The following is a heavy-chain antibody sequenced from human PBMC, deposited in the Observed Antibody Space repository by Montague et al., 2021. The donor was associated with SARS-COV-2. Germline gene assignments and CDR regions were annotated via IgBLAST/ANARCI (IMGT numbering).Heavy chain of an antibody. J-gene: IGHJ4*02. D-gene: IGHD3-16*01. CDR2: ISYDGSNK. Sequence: SLRLACAASGFTFSSYDMHWVRQAPGKGLEWVAVISYDGSNKYYADSVKGRFTTSRDNSKNTLHLQMNSLRAEDTAVYYCAKDVGLRDFFDYWGQGTLVTVSS. CDR1: GFTFSSYD. CDR3: AKDVGLRDFFDY. V-gene: IGHV3-30*18.